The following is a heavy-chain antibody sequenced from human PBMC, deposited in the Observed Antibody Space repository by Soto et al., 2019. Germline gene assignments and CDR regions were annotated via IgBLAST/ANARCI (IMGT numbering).Heavy chain of an antibody. Sequence: GASVKVSCKASGYTFTSYAIHWVRQAPGQRLEWMGWINAGNGNTKYSQKFQGRVTITRDTSASTAYMELSSLRSEDTAVYYCARDQDRSANYYDTSGFAYWGQGTLVTVSS. V-gene: IGHV1-3*01. CDR1: GYTFTSYA. CDR2: INAGNGNT. J-gene: IGHJ4*02. D-gene: IGHD3-22*01. CDR3: ARDQDRSANYYDTSGFAY.